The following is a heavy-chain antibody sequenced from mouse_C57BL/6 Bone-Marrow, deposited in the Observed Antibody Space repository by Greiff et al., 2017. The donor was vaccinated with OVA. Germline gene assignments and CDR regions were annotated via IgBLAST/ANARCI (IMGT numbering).Heavy chain of an antibody. J-gene: IGHJ4*01. CDR2: ISSGGDYL. CDR1: GFTFSSSA. D-gene: IGHD2-1*01. CDR3: TRLLDAMDY. V-gene: IGHV5-9-1*02. Sequence: DVKLVESGEGLVKPGGSLKLSCAASGFTFSSSAMSWVRQTPEKRLEWVAYISSGGDYLYSADTVKGRFTISRDNDRNTLYLQMSSLKSEETAMYSCTRLLDAMDYWGQGTSVTVSS.